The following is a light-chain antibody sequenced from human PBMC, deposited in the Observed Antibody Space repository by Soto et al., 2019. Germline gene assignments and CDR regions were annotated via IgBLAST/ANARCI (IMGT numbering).Light chain of an antibody. CDR2: AAS. CDR1: QDIRND. V-gene: IGKV1-6*01. CDR3: LQDYSYPRT. J-gene: IGKJ1*01. Sequence: AIPMTQSPSSLSASVGDRVTITCRASQDIRNDLGWYQKKPGKAPRLLVYAASSFQSGVPSRFRGSGSGTEFTLTISRLQPEDFATYYCLQDYSYPRTFSQGTKVEIK.